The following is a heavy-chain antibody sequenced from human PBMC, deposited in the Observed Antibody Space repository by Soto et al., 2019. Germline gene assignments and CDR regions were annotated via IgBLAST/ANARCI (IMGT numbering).Heavy chain of an antibody. CDR3: VRHSGKVGSSVGLRSFDY. CDR2: IYPRDSDT. D-gene: IGHD6-13*01. J-gene: IGHJ4*02. CDR1: GYTFTNYW. V-gene: IGHV5-51*01. Sequence: PGESLKISCEASGYTFTNYWIGWVRQMPGTGLEWMGIIYPRDSDTRYSPSFQDQVTMSVDKSIGTAYLQWSSLKASDTAMYYCVRHSGKVGSSVGLRSFDYWCQGTLVTVSS.